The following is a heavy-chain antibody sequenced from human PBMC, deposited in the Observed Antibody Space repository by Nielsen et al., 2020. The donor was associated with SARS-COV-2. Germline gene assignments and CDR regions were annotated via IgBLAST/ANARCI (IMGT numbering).Heavy chain of an antibody. CDR1: GGTFTNYA. J-gene: IGHJ4*02. CDR3: ARSDYYDSSGPPKRDYFDY. Sequence: SVKVSCKASGGTFTNYAITWVRQAPGQGPEWMGRIIPILGITNYAQKFQGRVTITADESTSTAYMELSSLRSEDTAVYYCARSDYYDSSGPPKRDYFDYWGQGTLVTVSS. CDR2: IIPILGIT. V-gene: IGHV1-69*04. D-gene: IGHD3-22*01.